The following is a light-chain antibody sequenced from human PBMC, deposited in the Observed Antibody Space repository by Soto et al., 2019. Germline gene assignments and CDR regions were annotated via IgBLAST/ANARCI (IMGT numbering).Light chain of an antibody. Sequence: EIRLTQSPATLSSSPGERATLSCRASQTVSSKLAWYQHKPGQAPRLLIYDTSNRAGGIPARFSGSGSGTDFTLTISSLEPEDFAVYYCHQRQSWPRTFGQGTKVDIK. J-gene: IGKJ1*01. CDR2: DTS. CDR3: HQRQSWPRT. V-gene: IGKV3-11*01. CDR1: QTVSSK.